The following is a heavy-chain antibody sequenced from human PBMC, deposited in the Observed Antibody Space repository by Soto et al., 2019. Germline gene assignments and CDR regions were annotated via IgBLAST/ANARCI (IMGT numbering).Heavy chain of an antibody. CDR1: RFTVSSNY. D-gene: IGHD2-2*01. V-gene: IGHV3-53*04. J-gene: IGHJ4*02. Sequence: EVQLVESGGGLVQPGGSLRLSCAASRFTVSSNYMSWVRQAPGKGLEWVSVIYSGGSTYYADSVKGRFTISRHNSKNTLYLQMNSLRAEDTAVYYCARGGVYCSSTSCYGRSFDYWGQGTLVTVSS. CDR3: ARGGVYCSSTSCYGRSFDY. CDR2: IYSGGST.